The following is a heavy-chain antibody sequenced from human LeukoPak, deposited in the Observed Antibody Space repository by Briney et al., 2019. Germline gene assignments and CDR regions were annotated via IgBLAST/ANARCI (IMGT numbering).Heavy chain of an antibody. J-gene: IGHJ4*02. Sequence: GSLRLSCAASGFTFSSYGMHWVRQSPGKGLEWVAVISYDGSDKQYVDSAKGRFTISRDNSKNTLYLQMNSLRAEDTAVYYCAKERGRYTDFDSWGQGTLVTVSS. V-gene: IGHV3-30*18. CDR2: ISYDGSDK. CDR1: GFTFSSYG. D-gene: IGHD6-19*01. CDR3: AKERGRYTDFDS.